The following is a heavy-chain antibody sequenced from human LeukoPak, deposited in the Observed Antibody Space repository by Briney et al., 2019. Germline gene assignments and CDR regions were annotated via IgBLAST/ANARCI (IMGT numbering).Heavy chain of an antibody. D-gene: IGHD5-24*01. J-gene: IGHJ1*01. Sequence: ASVKVSCKTSGHIFTSFGFSWVRQAPGQGLEWMGWISAYNGDTSYAQKLQGRVTMTTDASTSTVYMELRSLRSDDTAVYYCARDCVGTSTIRDFGCWGQGTLVTVSS. V-gene: IGHV1-18*01. CDR3: ARDCVGTSTIRDFGC. CDR2: ISAYNGDT. CDR1: GHIFTSFG.